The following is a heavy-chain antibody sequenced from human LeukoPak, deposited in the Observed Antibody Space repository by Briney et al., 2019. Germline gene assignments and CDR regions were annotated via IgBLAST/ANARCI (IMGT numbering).Heavy chain of an antibody. CDR2: INLGNGNA. V-gene: IGHV1-3*01. Sequence: ASVKVSCKASGYSLTSQAMYWVRQAPGQRLEWMGWINLGNGNAKYSEKFQGRVTITRDTSASIVYMELTGLRLEDTAIYYCARAGLIYKWNDGQLNWFDPWGQGNLVTVSS. CDR1: GYSLTSQA. J-gene: IGHJ5*02. CDR3: ARAGLIYKWNDGQLNWFDP. D-gene: IGHD1-1*01.